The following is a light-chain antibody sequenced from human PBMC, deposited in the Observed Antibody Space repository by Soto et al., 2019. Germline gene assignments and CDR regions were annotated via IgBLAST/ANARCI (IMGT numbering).Light chain of an antibody. CDR3: QQTSTTPQT. CDR2: GAS. V-gene: IGKV1-39*01. J-gene: IGKJ4*01. CDR1: QTISTY. Sequence: DIQMTQYTSSLSASVGDRVTITCRASQTISTYLHWFQQEPGKAPKLLIYGASSLQSGVPSRFSASGSGTEFTLTISSLQPEDFATYYCQQTSTTPQTFGGGTKVDIK.